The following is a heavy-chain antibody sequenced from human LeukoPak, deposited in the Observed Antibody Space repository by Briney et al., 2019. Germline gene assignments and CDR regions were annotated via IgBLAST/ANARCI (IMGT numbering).Heavy chain of an antibody. D-gene: IGHD3-10*01. CDR2: IIPIFGTA. J-gene: IGHJ4*02. CDR1: GGTFSSYA. Sequence: SVKVSCKASGGTFSSYAISWVRQPPGQGLEWMGGIIPIFGTANYVQKFQGRVTITADESTSTAYMELSSLRSEDTAVYYCARAPRPYGSGSYLSDYWGQGTLVTVSS. V-gene: IGHV1-69*01. CDR3: ARAPRPYGSGSYLSDY.